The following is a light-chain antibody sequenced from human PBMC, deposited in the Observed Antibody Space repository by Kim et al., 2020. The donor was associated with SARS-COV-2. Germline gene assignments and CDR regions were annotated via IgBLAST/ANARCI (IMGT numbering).Light chain of an antibody. Sequence: PARTARITCSEGALPNQDAYWYRQKPGQPPVLVIYKDSERPSGIPERFSGSSSGTTVTLTISEVQAEDEADYYCQSADSSGTYLWVFGGGTQLTVL. V-gene: IGLV3-25*03. CDR2: KDS. CDR3: QSADSSGTYLWV. CDR1: ALPNQD. J-gene: IGLJ3*02.